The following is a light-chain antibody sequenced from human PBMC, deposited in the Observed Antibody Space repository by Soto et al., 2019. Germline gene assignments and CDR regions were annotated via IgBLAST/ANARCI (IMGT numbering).Light chain of an antibody. CDR3: QSYDSSNWV. J-gene: IGLJ2*01. CDR1: SGSIASKY. V-gene: IGLV6-57*04. CDR2: EDN. Sequence: NFMLTQPHSVSESPGKTVIISCTRSSGSIASKYVQWYQQRPGSAPTTIIYEDNERPSGVPDRFSGSIDSSSNSASLTISGLKTEDEADYYCQSYDSSNWVFGGGTQLTVL.